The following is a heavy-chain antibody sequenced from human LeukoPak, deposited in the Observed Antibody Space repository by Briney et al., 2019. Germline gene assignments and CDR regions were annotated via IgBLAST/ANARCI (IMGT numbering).Heavy chain of an antibody. CDR3: ARAPGTPRDYYYMDV. D-gene: IGHD1-1*01. CDR2: INAGNGNT. CDR1: GYTFTSYA. V-gene: IGHV1-3*03. J-gene: IGHJ6*03. Sequence: GASVKVSCKASGYTFTSYAMHWVRQAPGQRLEWMGWINAGNGNTKYSQEFQGRVTITRDTSASTAYMELSSLRSEDMAVYYCARAPGTPRDYYYMDVWGKGTTVTVSS.